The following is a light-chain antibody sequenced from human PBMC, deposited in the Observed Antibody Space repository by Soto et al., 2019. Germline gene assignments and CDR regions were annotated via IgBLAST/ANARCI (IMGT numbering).Light chain of an antibody. V-gene: IGKV2-30*01. Sequence: DVVMTQSPLSLPVTLGQPASISCRSSQSLVDSDGNTYLNWFQQRPGQSPRRLLYKVSNRDSGVPDRFSGSGSGTDLTLKISRVEAEDVGVYYCMHGTHWPPYTFGPGTKLEIK. CDR1: QSLVDSDGNTY. CDR2: KVS. CDR3: MHGTHWPPYT. J-gene: IGKJ2*01.